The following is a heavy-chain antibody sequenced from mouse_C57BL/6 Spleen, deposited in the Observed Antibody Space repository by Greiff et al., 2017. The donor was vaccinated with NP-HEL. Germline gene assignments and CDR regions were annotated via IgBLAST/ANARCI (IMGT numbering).Heavy chain of an antibody. CDR1: GYTFTDYY. D-gene: IGHD2-5*01. J-gene: IGHJ3*01. CDR2: INPNNGGT. V-gene: IGHV1-26*01. Sequence: VQLQQSGPELVKPGASVKISCKASGYTFTDYYMNWVKQSHGKSLEWIGDINPNNGGTSYNQKFKGKATLTVDKSSSTAYMELRSLTSEDSAVYYCARSDYSNYRFAYWGQGTLVTVSA. CDR3: ARSDYSNYRFAY.